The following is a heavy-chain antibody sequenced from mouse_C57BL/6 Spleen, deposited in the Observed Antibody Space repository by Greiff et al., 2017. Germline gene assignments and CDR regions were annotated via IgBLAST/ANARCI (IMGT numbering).Heavy chain of an antibody. V-gene: IGHV1-80*01. CDR1: GYAFSRYW. CDR3: ANEGFAY. Sequence: VQLQQSGAELVKPGASVKISCKASGYAFSRYWMNWVKQRPGKGLEWIGQIYPGDGDTNYNGTFKGKATLTADKSSSTAYMQLSSLTSEDSAVYFCANEGFAYWGQGTLVTVSA. J-gene: IGHJ3*01. CDR2: IYPGDGDT.